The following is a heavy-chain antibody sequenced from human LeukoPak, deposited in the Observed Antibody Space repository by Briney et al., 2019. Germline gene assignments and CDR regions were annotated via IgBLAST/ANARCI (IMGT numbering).Heavy chain of an antibody. CDR1: GGSFSGYY. Sequence: KPSETLSLTCAVYGGSFSGYYWSWIRQPPGKGLEWIGEINHSGSTNYNPSLKSRVTISVDTSKNQFSLKLSSVTAADTAVYYCARDKRLVTMVRGVMDYYYYGMDVWGQGTTVTVSS. V-gene: IGHV4-34*01. J-gene: IGHJ6*02. D-gene: IGHD3-10*01. CDR2: INHSGST. CDR3: ARDKRLVTMVRGVMDYYYYGMDV.